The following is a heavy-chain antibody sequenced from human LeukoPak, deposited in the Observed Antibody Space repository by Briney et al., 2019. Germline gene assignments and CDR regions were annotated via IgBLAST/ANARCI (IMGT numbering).Heavy chain of an antibody. Sequence: PSETLSLTCTVSGGSISSYYWSWIRQPPGKGLEWIGYIYYSGSTNYNPSLKSRVTISIDTSKSQFSLKLSSVTAADTAVYYCAMKGGYYDSSGYYYDYDAFYIWGQGTMVTVSS. J-gene: IGHJ3*02. D-gene: IGHD3-22*01. V-gene: IGHV4-59*01. CDR3: AMKGGYYDSSGYYYDYDAFYI. CDR1: GGSISSYY. CDR2: IYYSGST.